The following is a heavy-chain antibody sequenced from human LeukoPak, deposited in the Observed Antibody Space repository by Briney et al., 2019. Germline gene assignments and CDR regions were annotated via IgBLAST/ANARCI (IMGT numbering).Heavy chain of an antibody. CDR3: AREQRLRDNNWFDS. CDR1: GDSISSGNYY. D-gene: IGHD6-25*01. J-gene: IGHJ5*01. V-gene: IGHV4-61*02. CDR2: IYISGTTTT. Sequence: SETLSLTCTVSGDSISSGNYYRSWIRQPAGKGLECIGRIYISGTTTTTYHSSHKSRLTISIDTSKNQFSLRLSAVTAADTAVYDCAREQRLRDNNWFDSWGQGTLVTVSS.